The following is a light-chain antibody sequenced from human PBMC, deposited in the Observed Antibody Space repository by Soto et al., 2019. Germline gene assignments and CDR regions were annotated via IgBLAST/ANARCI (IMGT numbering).Light chain of an antibody. Sequence: QSALTQPASVSESPGQSITISCTGTSSDVGNYNLVSWYQQHPGKAPKLIIYEVSKRPSGVSNRFSGSKSGNTASLTISGLQAEDEADYYCCSYAGTSTLYVFGTGTKLTVL. CDR3: CSYAGTSTLYV. CDR1: SSDVGNYNL. V-gene: IGLV2-23*02. J-gene: IGLJ1*01. CDR2: EVS.